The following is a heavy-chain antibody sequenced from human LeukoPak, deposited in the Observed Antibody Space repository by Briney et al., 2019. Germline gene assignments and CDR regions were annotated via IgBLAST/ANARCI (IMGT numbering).Heavy chain of an antibody. CDR1: GFTVRSNY. J-gene: IGHJ1*01. Sequence: GGSLRLSCAASGFTVRSNYMSWVRQAPGKGLEWVSVIYSGGSTYYADSVKGRFTISRDNSKNTKYLQMNSLRAEDTAVYYCARDLPFQHWGQGTLVTVSS. V-gene: IGHV3-66*01. CDR3: ARDLPFQH. CDR2: IYSGGST.